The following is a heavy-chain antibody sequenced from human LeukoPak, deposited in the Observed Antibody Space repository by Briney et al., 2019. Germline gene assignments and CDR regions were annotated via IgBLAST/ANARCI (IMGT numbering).Heavy chain of an antibody. D-gene: IGHD1-26*01. CDR1: GVTFNRDW. V-gene: IGHV3-7*01. CDR3: PRGSEWDLLGTCYY. CDR2: IKEDGSEK. Sequence: GGSLRLSCTASGVTFNRDWTGWVRQAPGKGLEWVANIKEDGSEKNYVDSVKGGFTISRDNAENTVYLQMKEVRAEDTGVYYCPRGSEWDLLGTCYYWGPGTLVTLSS. J-gene: IGHJ4*02.